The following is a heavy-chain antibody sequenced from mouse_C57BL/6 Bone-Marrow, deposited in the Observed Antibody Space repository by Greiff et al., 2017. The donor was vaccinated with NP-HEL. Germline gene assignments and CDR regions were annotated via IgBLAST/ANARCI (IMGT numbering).Heavy chain of an antibody. Sequence: EVKVVESGGGLVQPGGSLKLSCAASGFTFSDYYMYWVRQTPEKRLEWVAYISNGGGSTYYPDNVKGRFTISRDNAKNTLYLQMSRLKSEDTAMYYCARGITTVVAHWYFDVWGTGTTVTVSS. V-gene: IGHV5-12*01. CDR3: ARGITTVVAHWYFDV. D-gene: IGHD1-1*01. CDR2: ISNGGGST. CDR1: GFTFSDYY. J-gene: IGHJ1*03.